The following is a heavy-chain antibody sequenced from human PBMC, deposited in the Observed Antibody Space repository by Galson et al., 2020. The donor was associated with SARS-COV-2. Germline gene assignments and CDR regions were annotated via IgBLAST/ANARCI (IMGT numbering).Heavy chain of an antibody. D-gene: IGHD6-6*01. CDR2: IYPSDSDT. J-gene: IGHJ4*02. CDR3: ARGDYRTSSSDY. Sequence: GESLKIYCEGSGYTYTGYWIGRVRQMPGRSLEWMGIIYPSDSDTRYSPSFQGQVTISADKYISNAYLEWSSLKASDSAMYYCARGDYRTSSSDYWGQGTLVTVSS. CDR1: GYTYTGYW. V-gene: IGHV5-51*01.